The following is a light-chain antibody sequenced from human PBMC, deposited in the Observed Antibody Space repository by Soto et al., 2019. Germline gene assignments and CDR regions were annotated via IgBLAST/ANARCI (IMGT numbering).Light chain of an antibody. CDR2: GNS. CDR1: SSNIGAGYD. J-gene: IGLJ3*02. CDR3: QSYDSSMSCRV. Sequence: QSVLTQPPSVSGSPGQRVTISCTGSSSNIGAGYDVHWYQQLPGTAPKLLIYGNSNRPSGVPDRFSGSKSGTSASLAITGLQAEDEAAYYYQSYDSSMSCRVFGGGTKLTVL. V-gene: IGLV1-40*01.